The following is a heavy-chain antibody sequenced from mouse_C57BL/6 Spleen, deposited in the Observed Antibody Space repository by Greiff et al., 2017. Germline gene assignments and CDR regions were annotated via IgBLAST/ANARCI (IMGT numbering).Heavy chain of an antibody. CDR2: INPNYGTT. CDR3: ASFRDLIDY. Sequence: VQLQQPGPELVRPGTSVKISCKASGYSFTDYNMNWVKQSHGKSLEWIGVINPNYGTTSYNQKFKGKATLTVDQSSSTAYMQLNSLTSEDSAVYYCASFRDLIDYWGQGTTLTVSS. V-gene: IGHV1-39*01. CDR1: GYSFTDYN. J-gene: IGHJ2*01.